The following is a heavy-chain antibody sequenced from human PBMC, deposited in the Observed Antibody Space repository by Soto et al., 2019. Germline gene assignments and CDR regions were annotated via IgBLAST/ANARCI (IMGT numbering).Heavy chain of an antibody. CDR3: ARMATSGTLNWFDP. J-gene: IGHJ5*02. V-gene: IGHV1-3*01. CDR2: INAGYGNT. CDR1: VDTVSRYA. Sequence: AVRVCYTSSVDTVSRYARHCGRQAPGQRLEWMGWINAGYGNTKSSQKFQDRVTISRDTSISTAYMELSSLRSDDTAIYYCARMATSGTLNWFDPSGQGTLVTVSS.